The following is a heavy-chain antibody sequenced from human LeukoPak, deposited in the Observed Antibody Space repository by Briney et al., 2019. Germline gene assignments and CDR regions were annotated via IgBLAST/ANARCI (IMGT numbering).Heavy chain of an antibody. J-gene: IGHJ2*01. Sequence: SETLSLTCAVYGYSISSGYYWGWIRQPAGKGLEWIGSIYHRGSTYYNPSLKSRVTISVDTSKNQFSLKLSSVTAADTAVYYCARHPPRPYYDFWSGYYKAYWYFDLWGRGTLVTVSS. CDR3: ARHPPRPYYDFWSGYYKAYWYFDL. CDR2: IYHRGST. D-gene: IGHD3-3*01. CDR1: GYSISSGYY. V-gene: IGHV4-38-2*01.